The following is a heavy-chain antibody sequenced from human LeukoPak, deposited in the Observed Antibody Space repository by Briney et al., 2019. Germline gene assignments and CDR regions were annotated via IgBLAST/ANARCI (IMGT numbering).Heavy chain of an antibody. J-gene: IGHJ6*02. CDR1: GFTFSRYS. D-gene: IGHD2-2*01. V-gene: IGHV3-21*01. CDR3: ARDRLYCSSTSCYPEVYYYYGMDV. CDR2: ISSSSSYI. Sequence: PGGSLRLSCAASGFTFSRYSMNWVRQAPGKGLEWVSSISSSSSYIYYADSLKGRFTISRDNAKNSLYLQMNSLRAEDTAVYYCARDRLYCSSTSCYPEVYYYYGMDVWGQGTTVTVSS.